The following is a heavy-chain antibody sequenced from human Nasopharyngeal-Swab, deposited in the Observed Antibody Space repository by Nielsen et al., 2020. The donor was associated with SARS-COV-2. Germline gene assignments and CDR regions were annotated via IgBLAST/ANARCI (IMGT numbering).Heavy chain of an antibody. V-gene: IGHV4-34*01. J-gene: IGHJ5*02. CDR1: GGSFSGNY. Sequence: SETLSLTCAFYGGSFSGNYWHWIRQPPGEGLEWIGEISPSGGTNYGPSLKNRVTISLDKSKYQFSLTIRSATAADTAVYYCARGDYDYVWGSYRSEERWFDPWGQGTLVTVSS. CDR2: ISPSGGT. CDR3: ARGDYDYVWGSYRSEERWFDP. D-gene: IGHD3-16*02.